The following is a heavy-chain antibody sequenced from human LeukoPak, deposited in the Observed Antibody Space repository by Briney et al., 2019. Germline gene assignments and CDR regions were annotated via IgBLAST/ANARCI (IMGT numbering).Heavy chain of an antibody. D-gene: IGHD5-18*01. J-gene: IGHJ4*02. Sequence: GGSLRLPCAASGFTFRNAWMSWVRQAPGKGLEWVGRIKSKTDGGTTDYAAPVKGRFTISRDDSKNTLYLQMNSLKTEDTAVYYCTTDGWIQLWFFDYWGQGTLVTVSS. CDR2: IKSKTDGGTT. V-gene: IGHV3-15*01. CDR3: TTDGWIQLWFFDY. CDR1: GFTFRNAW.